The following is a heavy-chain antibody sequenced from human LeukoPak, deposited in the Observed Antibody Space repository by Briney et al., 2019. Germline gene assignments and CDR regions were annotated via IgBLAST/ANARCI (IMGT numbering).Heavy chain of an antibody. Sequence: SETLSLTCAVSGGSISSGGYSWSWIRQPPGKGLEWIGYIYHSGSTYYNPSLKSRVTISVDRSKNQFSLKLSSVTAADTAVYYCARGGDYYDSSEFLFDYWGQGTLVTVSP. J-gene: IGHJ4*02. D-gene: IGHD3-22*01. V-gene: IGHV4-30-2*01. CDR3: ARGGDYYDSSEFLFDY. CDR1: GGSISSGGYS. CDR2: IYHSGST.